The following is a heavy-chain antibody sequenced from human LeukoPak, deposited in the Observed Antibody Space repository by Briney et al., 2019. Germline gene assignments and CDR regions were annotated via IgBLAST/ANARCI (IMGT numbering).Heavy chain of an antibody. CDR2: INIGGTNT. Sequence: GGSLRLSCAASGLAFSDYYMSWIRQAPGKGLEWLSYINIGGTNTHYADSVKGRFTISRDNAKKSLYLEMTNLRAEDTAVYYCATDGAGFDTWGQGVLVTVSS. CDR1: GLAFSDYY. CDR3: ATDGAGFDT. V-gene: IGHV3-11*01. J-gene: IGHJ5*02.